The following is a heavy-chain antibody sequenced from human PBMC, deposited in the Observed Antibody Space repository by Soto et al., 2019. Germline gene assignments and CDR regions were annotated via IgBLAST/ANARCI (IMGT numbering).Heavy chain of an antibody. CDR2: ISGSGGST. D-gene: IGHD2-15*01. CDR3: AKDLGDILRGTVVVVAATYYYYGMDV. J-gene: IGHJ6*02. CDR1: GFTFSSYA. V-gene: IGHV3-23*01. Sequence: GGSLRLSCAASGFTFSSYAMSWVRQAPGKGLEWVSAISGSGGSTYYADSVKGRVTISRVNSKNTLYLQMNSLRAEDTAVYYCAKDLGDILRGTVVVVAATYYYYGMDVWGQGTTVTVSS.